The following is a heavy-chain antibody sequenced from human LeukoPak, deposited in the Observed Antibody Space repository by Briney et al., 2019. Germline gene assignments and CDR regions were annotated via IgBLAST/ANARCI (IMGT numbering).Heavy chain of an antibody. V-gene: IGHV3-64D*06. J-gene: IGHJ4*02. Sequence: GGSLRLSCSASGFTFRSLAMHWVRQAPGKGLEYVSAISSNGGSTYYADSVKGRFTISRDNSRNTLHLQMSSLRVEDTAVYYCVKDSSSGSYFDYWGQGTLVTVSS. CDR3: VKDSSSGSYFDY. D-gene: IGHD3-10*01. CDR2: ISSNGGST. CDR1: GFTFRSLA.